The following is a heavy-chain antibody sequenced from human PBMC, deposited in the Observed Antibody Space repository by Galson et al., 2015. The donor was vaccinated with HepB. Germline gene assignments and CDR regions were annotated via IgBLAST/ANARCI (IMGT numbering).Heavy chain of an antibody. J-gene: IGHJ4*02. CDR1: GFIFRNYA. CDR2: ISSGGGST. V-gene: IGHV3-23*01. CDR3: ARETGKPLRYFDWGFDY. Sequence: SLRLSCAASGFIFRNYAMTWVRQTPGKGLEWVSSISSGGGSTYYADSVKGRFTISRDNSKNTLYLQMNSLRAEDTAVYYCARETGKPLRYFDWGFDYWGQGTLVTVSS. D-gene: IGHD3-9*01.